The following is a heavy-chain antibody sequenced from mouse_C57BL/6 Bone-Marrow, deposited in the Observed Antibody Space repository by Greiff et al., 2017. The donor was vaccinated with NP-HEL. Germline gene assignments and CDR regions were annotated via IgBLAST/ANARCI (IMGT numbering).Heavy chain of an antibody. CDR2: IWTGGGT. V-gene: IGHV2-9-1*01. Sequence: VQVVESGPGLVAPSQSLSITCTVSGFSLTSYAISWVRQPPGKGLEWLGVIWTGGGTNYNSALKSRLSISKDNSKSQVFLKMNSLQTDDTARYYCARKGGTTVVAPYYYAMDYWGQGTSVTVSS. J-gene: IGHJ4*01. CDR3: ARKGGTTVVAPYYYAMDY. CDR1: GFSLTSYA. D-gene: IGHD1-1*01.